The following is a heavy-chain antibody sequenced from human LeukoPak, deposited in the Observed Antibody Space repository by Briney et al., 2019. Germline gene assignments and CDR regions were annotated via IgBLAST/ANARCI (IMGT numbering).Heavy chain of an antibody. J-gene: IGHJ3*02. CDR2: IYYSGTTY. Sequence: SETLSLTCTVSGGSISSGTYYWGWIRQPPGKGLEWIGTIYYSGTTYYYNPSLRSRVTISLDKSKNQFSLKLRSVTATDTAAYYCARAEWPRDAFDIWGQGTMVTVSS. V-gene: IGHV4-39*01. CDR1: GGSISSGTYY. CDR3: ARAEWPRDAFDI. D-gene: IGHD1-14*01.